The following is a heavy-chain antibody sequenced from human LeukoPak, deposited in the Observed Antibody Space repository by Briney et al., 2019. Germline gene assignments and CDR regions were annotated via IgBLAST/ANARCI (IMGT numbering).Heavy chain of an antibody. Sequence: SETLSLTCIVSGGSINYYYWSWIRQVAGKGLEWTGRIYTSGSTNYNPSLKSRITMSVGTSKNQFSLKLSSVTAADTAVYYCARGYSNGYVDYWGQGTLVTVSP. D-gene: IGHD5-18*01. V-gene: IGHV4-4*07. CDR2: IYTSGST. CDR3: ARGYSNGYVDY. J-gene: IGHJ4*02. CDR1: GGSINYYY.